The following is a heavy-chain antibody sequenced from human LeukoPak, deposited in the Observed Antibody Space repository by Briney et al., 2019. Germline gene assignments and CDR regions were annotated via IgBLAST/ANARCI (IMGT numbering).Heavy chain of an antibody. CDR3: ARVTYYDFWSGSTQNWFDP. V-gene: IGHV4-4*07. CDR2: IYTSGST. D-gene: IGHD3-3*01. Sequence: PSETLSLACTVSGGSISSYYWSWIRQPAGKGLEWIGRIYTSGSTNYNPSLKSRVTMSVDTSKNQFSLKLSSVTAADTAVYYCARVTYYDFWSGSTQNWFDPWGQGTLVTVSS. CDR1: GGSISSYY. J-gene: IGHJ5*02.